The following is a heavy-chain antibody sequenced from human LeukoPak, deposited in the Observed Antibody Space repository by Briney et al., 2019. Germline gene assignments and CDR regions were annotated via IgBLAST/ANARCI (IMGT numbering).Heavy chain of an antibody. Sequence: GGSLRLSCAASGFRFSTYWMSWVRQAPGKGLEWVANIKQDGSEKYYVDSVKGRFTISRDNAKNSLYLQMNSLRAEDTAVYYCARVRGIQAGLDIWGQGTMVTVSS. D-gene: IGHD1-14*01. V-gene: IGHV3-7*01. CDR1: GFRFSTYW. J-gene: IGHJ3*02. CDR2: IKQDGSEK. CDR3: ARVRGIQAGLDI.